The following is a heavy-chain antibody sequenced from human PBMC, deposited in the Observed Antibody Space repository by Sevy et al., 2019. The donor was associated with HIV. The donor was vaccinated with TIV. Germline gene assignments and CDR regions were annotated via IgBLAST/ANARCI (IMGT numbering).Heavy chain of an antibody. CDR1: GFTFSSYW. V-gene: IGHV3-74*01. Sequence: GGSLRLSCAASGFTFSSYWMHWVRHAPGKGLVWVSRISSEVSSTSYADSVRGRFTISRDKAKNTLYLQMNSPRAEDTAVYYCARDGSAARDFDYWGQGTLVTVSS. CDR3: ARDGSAARDFDY. J-gene: IGHJ4*02. D-gene: IGHD6-6*01. CDR2: ISSEVSST.